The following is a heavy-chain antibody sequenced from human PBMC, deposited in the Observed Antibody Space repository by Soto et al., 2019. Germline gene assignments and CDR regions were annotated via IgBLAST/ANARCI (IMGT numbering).Heavy chain of an antibody. J-gene: IGHJ4*02. CDR1: GFTFSSYA. Sequence: QVQLVESGGGVVQPGRSLRLSCAASGFTFSSYAMHWVRQAPGKGLEWVAVISYDGSNKYYADSVKGRFTISRDNSKNTLYLQMNSLRAEDTAVYYCASWGIYCSGGSCYDNYVADYWGQGTLVTVSS. V-gene: IGHV3-30-3*01. CDR3: ASWGIYCSGGSCYDNYVADY. D-gene: IGHD2-15*01. CDR2: ISYDGSNK.